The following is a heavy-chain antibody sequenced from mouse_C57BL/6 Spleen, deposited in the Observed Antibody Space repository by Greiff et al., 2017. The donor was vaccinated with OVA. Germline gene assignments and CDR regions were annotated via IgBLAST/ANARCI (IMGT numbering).Heavy chain of an antibody. D-gene: IGHD2-4*01. J-gene: IGHJ4*01. CDR2: INPNNGGT. Sequence: VQLQQSGPELVKPGASVKISCKASGYTFTDYYMNWVKQSPGKSLEWIGDINPNNGGTSYNQKFKGKATLTVDKSSSTAYMELRSLTSEDSAVYYSARFDYDYAMDYWGQGTSVTVSS. CDR1: GYTFTDYY. V-gene: IGHV1-26*01. CDR3: ARFDYDYAMDY.